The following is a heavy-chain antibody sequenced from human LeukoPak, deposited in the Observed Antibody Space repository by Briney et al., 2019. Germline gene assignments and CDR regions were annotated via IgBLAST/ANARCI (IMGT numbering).Heavy chain of an antibody. V-gene: IGHV3-7*01. Sequence: GGSLRLSCAASGFTITTYWMTWVRLAPGKGLEWVAKIKEDGSERSYVDSVKGRFTISRDNARNSLYLQMNSLRVEDTAVYFCARHQMDTGYRPFDIWGQGRMVTVSS. CDR2: IKEDGSER. J-gene: IGHJ3*02. D-gene: IGHD5-24*01. CDR3: ARHQMDTGYRPFDI. CDR1: GFTITTYW.